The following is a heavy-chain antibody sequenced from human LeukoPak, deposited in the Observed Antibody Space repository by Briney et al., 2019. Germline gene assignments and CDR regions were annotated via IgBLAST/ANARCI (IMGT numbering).Heavy chain of an antibody. D-gene: IGHD2-8*01. J-gene: IGHJ6*03. V-gene: IGHV4-39*01. Sequence: SSETLSLTCTVSGGSINGNDYYWGWIRQPPGKGLEWIGSIYYSGSTYYNPSLKSRVTISVDTSKNQFFLRLSSVTAADTAMYYCARTNYYFYYMDVWGRGTTVTVSS. CDR2: IYYSGST. CDR3: ARTNYYFYYMDV. CDR1: GGSINGNDYY.